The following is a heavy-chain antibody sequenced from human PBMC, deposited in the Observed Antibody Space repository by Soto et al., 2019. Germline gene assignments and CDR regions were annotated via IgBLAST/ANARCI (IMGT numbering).Heavy chain of an antibody. CDR2: IYYSGST. CDR1: GGSISRYY. J-gene: IGHJ5*01. CDR3: ARATIFGVVKGRCLFDS. V-gene: IGHV4-59*08. Sequence: SETLSLTCTVSGGSISRYYWSWIRQPPGKGLEWIGYIYYSGSTNYNPSLKSRVTISVDTSKNQFSLKLSSVTAADTAVYYCARATIFGVVKGRCLFDSWGKGTLVTVSS. D-gene: IGHD3-3*01.